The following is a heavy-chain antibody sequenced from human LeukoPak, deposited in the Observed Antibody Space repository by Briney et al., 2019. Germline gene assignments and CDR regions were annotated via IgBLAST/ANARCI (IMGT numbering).Heavy chain of an antibody. D-gene: IGHD6-13*01. CDR1: GFTFSDYY. V-gene: IGHV3-11*01. Sequence: GRSLRLSCAASGFTFSDYYMSWIRQAPGEGLEWVSYISSSGSTIYYADSVKGRFTISRDNAKNSLYLQMNSLRAEDTAVYYCAREYPGIAAAGMTLFDYWGQGTLVTVSS. CDR2: ISSSGSTI. CDR3: AREYPGIAAAGMTLFDY. J-gene: IGHJ4*02.